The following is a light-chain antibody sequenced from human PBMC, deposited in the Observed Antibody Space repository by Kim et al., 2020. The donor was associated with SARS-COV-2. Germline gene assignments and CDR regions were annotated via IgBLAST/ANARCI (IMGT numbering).Light chain of an antibody. CDR2: GRN. Sequence: SSELTQDPAVSVALGQTVRITCQGDSLRSYYATWYQQKPRQAPLLVIFGRNNRPSGIPDRFSGSNSGNTASLTISGAQAEDEADFYCQSRDSVGNVVFGGGTKLTVL. J-gene: IGLJ2*01. CDR1: SLRSYY. V-gene: IGLV3-19*01. CDR3: QSRDSVGNVV.